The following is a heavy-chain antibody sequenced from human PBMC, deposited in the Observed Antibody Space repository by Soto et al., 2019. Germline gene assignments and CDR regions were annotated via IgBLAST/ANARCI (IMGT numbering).Heavy chain of an antibody. J-gene: IGHJ4*02. CDR1: GYSFTSYW. CDR3: ARTGYCSGGSCYGNGEFDY. V-gene: IGHV5-51*01. CDR2: IYPGDSDT. D-gene: IGHD2-15*01. Sequence: GESLKISCKGSGYSFTSYWIGWVRQMPGKGLEWMGIIYPGDSDTRYSPSFQGQVTISADKSISTAYLQWSSLKASDTAMYYCARTGYCSGGSCYGNGEFDYWGQGTLVTVSS.